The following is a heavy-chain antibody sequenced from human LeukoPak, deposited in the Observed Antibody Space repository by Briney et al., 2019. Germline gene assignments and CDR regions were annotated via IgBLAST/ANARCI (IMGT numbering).Heavy chain of an antibody. J-gene: IGHJ4*02. CDR1: GFTFNNYA. D-gene: IGHD2-8*01. CDR2: ISASGGST. CDR3: AKDLRAYCTNGICYERRSLFDY. Sequence: PRGSLRLSCAASGFTFNNYAMSWVRQAPGKGLEWVSSISASGGSTNYADSVKGRFIISRDNPKNTLFLLMHSLRAEDTAFYYCAKDLRAYCTNGICYERRSLFDYWGQGTWSTVSS. V-gene: IGHV3-23*01.